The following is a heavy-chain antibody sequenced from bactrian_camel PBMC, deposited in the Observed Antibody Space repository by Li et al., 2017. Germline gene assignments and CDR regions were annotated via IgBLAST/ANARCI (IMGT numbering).Heavy chain of an antibody. V-gene: IGHV3S63*01. Sequence: HVQLVESGGGSVQAGGSLTLSCAISGYGYEEYCLGWFRQAPGEERERVAAIYAVDDSTYYADSVKGRFTISQDNAKNTLYLQMNNLKPEVTAMYYCAAEGFLAAVVVTTTPRVTGARGPRSPSP. D-gene: IGHD2*01. J-gene: IGHJ6*01. CDR3: AAEGFLAAVVVTTTPRVT. CDR2: IYAVDDST. CDR1: GYGYEEYC.